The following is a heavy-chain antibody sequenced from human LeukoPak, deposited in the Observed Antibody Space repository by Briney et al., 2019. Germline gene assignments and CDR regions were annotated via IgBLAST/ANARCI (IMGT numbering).Heavy chain of an antibody. V-gene: IGHV3-7*01. Sequence: GGSLRLSCAASGFTFSSYWMSWVRQAPGKGLEWVANIKQDGSEKYYVDSVKGRFTISRDNAKNSLYLQMNSLRAEDTAVYYCATKAYCGGDCTGYYFDYWGQGTLVTVSS. J-gene: IGHJ4*02. D-gene: IGHD2-21*02. CDR1: GFTFSSYW. CDR3: ATKAYCGGDCTGYYFDY. CDR2: IKQDGSEK.